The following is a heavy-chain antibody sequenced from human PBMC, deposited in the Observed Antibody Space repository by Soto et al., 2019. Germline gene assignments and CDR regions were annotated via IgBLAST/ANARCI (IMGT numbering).Heavy chain of an antibody. Sequence: SETLSLTCAVSGGSISSGGYSWSWIRQPPGKGLEWIGYIYHSGSTYYNPSLKSRVTISVDRSKNQFSLKLSSVTAADTAVYYCARATSPGYCSGGSCENLEYYYYYGMDVWGQGTTVTVSS. D-gene: IGHD2-15*01. J-gene: IGHJ6*02. CDR1: GGSISSGGYS. CDR2: IYHSGST. V-gene: IGHV4-30-2*01. CDR3: ARATSPGYCSGGSCENLEYYYYYGMDV.